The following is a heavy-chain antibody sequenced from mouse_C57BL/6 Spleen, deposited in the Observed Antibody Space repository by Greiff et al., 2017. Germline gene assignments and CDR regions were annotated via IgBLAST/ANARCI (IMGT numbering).Heavy chain of an antibody. CDR1: GFTFSSYA. CDR2: ISSGGDYI. J-gene: IGHJ2*01. Sequence: EVKLVESGEGLVKPGGSLKLSCAASGFTFSSYAMSWVRLTPEKRLEWVAYISSGGDYIYYADTVKGRFTISRDNARNTLYLQMSSLKSEDTAMYYCTRVYYDYDTGYYFDYWGQGTTLTVSS. V-gene: IGHV5-9-1*02. CDR3: TRVYYDYDTGYYFDY. D-gene: IGHD2-4*01.